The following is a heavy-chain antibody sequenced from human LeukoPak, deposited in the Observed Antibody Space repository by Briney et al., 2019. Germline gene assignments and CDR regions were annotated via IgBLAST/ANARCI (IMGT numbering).Heavy chain of an antibody. J-gene: IGHJ5*02. D-gene: IGHD6-13*01. CDR2: FYHGGST. CDR1: GYSITSDYY. V-gene: IGHV4-38-2*02. Sequence: PSETLSLTCTVSGYSITSDYYWGWIRQPPGKGLEWIGSFYHGGSTYYNPSLKSRVTISVDRSKNQFSLKLSSVTAADTAVYYCAREGQQLVRYWFDPWGQGTLVTVSS. CDR3: AREGQQLVRYWFDP.